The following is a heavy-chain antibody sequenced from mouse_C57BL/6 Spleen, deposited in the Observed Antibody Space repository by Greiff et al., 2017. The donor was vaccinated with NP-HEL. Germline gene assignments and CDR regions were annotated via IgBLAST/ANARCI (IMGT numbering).Heavy chain of an antibody. Sequence: VQLQESGPELVKPGASVKISCKASGYAFSSSWMNWVKQRPGKGLEWIGRIYPGDGDTNYNGKFKGKATLTADKSSSTAYMQLSSLTSEDSAVYFCARYYYGSSYWGQGTTLTVSS. D-gene: IGHD1-1*01. CDR2: IYPGDGDT. CDR1: GYAFSSSW. J-gene: IGHJ2*01. V-gene: IGHV1-82*01. CDR3: ARYYYGSSY.